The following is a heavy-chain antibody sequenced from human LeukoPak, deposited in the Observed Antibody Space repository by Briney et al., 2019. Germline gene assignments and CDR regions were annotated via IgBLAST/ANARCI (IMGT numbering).Heavy chain of an antibody. CDR1: GFTFSSYA. D-gene: IGHD2-15*01. Sequence: GSLRLSCAASGFTFSSYAMSWVRQAPGKGLEWVLAIGGSGGSTYYADSVKGRFTISRDNSRITLYLQMNSLRAEDTAVYYCAKDRVVAAIHDYWGQGTLVTVSS. J-gene: IGHJ4*02. V-gene: IGHV3-23*01. CDR2: IGGSGGST. CDR3: AKDRVVAAIHDY.